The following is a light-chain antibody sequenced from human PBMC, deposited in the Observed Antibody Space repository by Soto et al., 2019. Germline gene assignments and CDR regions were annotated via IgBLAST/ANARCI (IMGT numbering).Light chain of an antibody. CDR3: AAWDDSLNGPYV. J-gene: IGLJ1*01. V-gene: IGLV1-44*01. CDR2: SNN. Sequence: QSVLAQRRSASGTPGRRVTIPCSGSSSNIGSNTVNWYQQLPGTAPKLLIYSNNQRPSGVPDRFSGSKSGTSASLAISGLQSEDEADYYCAAWDDSLNGPYVFGTGTKVTVL. CDR1: SSNIGSNT.